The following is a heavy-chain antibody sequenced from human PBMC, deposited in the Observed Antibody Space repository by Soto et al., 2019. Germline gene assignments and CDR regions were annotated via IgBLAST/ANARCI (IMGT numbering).Heavy chain of an antibody. CDR2: IYTSGST. V-gene: IGHV4-4*07. CDR3: ARDHHGGGDGSIDAFDI. CDR1: GGSISSYY. J-gene: IGHJ3*02. Sequence: SETLSLTCTVSGGSISSYYWSWIRQPAGKGLEWIGRIYTSGSTNYNPSLKSRVTMSVDTSKNQFSLKLSSVTAADTAVYSCARDHHGGGDGSIDAFDIWGQGTMVTVSS. D-gene: IGHD3-16*01.